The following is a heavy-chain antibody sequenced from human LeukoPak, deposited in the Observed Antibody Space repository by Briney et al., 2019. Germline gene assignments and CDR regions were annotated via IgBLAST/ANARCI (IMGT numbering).Heavy chain of an antibody. J-gene: IGHJ3*02. CDR2: INAGNGNT. Sequence: ASVKVSCKASGYTFTSYAMHWVRQAPGQRLEWMGWINAGNGNTKYTQKFQGRVTMTRDTSTSTVYMELSSLRSEDTAVYYCARETYYYDSSGYYSTGAYDAFDIWGQGTMVTVSS. CDR1: GYTFTSYA. V-gene: IGHV1-3*01. D-gene: IGHD3-22*01. CDR3: ARETYYYDSSGYYSTGAYDAFDI.